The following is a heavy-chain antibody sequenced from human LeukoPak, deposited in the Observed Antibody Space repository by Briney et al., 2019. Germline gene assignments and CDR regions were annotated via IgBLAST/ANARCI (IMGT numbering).Heavy chain of an antibody. CDR3: VRQGGWGGAASLIEF. CDR1: GVSITTSTHY. J-gene: IGHJ4*02. CDR2: MFYRGST. Sequence: SETLSLTCTVSGVSITTSTHYWAWIRQPPGKGLEWIASMFYRGSTYYNASLRSRVPLSVDTSMTQFSLKLSSVTASDTATFYCVRQGGWGGAASLIEFWGQGILVTVSS. V-gene: IGHV4-39*01. D-gene: IGHD2-15*01.